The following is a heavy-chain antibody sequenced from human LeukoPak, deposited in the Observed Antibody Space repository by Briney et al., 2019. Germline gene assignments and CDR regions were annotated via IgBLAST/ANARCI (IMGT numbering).Heavy chain of an antibody. CDR3: AKDQGLTAPPPYGLDV. J-gene: IGHJ6*02. V-gene: IGHV1-69*04. CDR1: GGTFSSYA. Sequence: SVKVSCKASGGTFSSYAITWVRQAPGQGLEWMGRIIPVLNITTYAQKFQGRVTITADTSSSTVYMELSSLRSEETAVYYCAKDQGLTAPPPYGLDVWGQGTTVIVSS. CDR2: IIPVLNIT. D-gene: IGHD5-18*01.